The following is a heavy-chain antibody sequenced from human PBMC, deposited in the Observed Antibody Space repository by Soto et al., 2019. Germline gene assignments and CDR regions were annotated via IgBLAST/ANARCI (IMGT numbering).Heavy chain of an antibody. D-gene: IGHD3-22*01. CDR3: ARGWYYYDSSGYLFDY. V-gene: IGHV4-39*01. CDR2: IYYSGST. Sequence: SETLSLTCTVSGGSISSSSYYWGWIRQPPGKGLEWIGSIYYSGSTYYNPSLKSRVTISVDTSKNQFSLKLSSVTAADTAVYYCARGWYYYDSSGYLFDYWGQGTLVTVSS. J-gene: IGHJ4*02. CDR1: GGSISSSSYY.